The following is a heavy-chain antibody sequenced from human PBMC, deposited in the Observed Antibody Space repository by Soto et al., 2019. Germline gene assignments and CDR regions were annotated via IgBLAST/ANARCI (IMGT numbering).Heavy chain of an antibody. V-gene: IGHV1-8*01. D-gene: IGHD3-9*01. CDR3: VRGTVRPNFDWLLPYYYYYGMDV. J-gene: IGHJ6*02. CDR1: GYTFTSYD. Sequence: ASVKVSCKASGYTFTSYDINWVRQATGQGLEWMGWMNPNSGNTGYAQKFQGRVTMTRNTSISTAYMELSSLRSEDTAVYYCVRGTVRPNFDWLLPYYYYYGMDVWGQGTTVTVS. CDR2: MNPNSGNT.